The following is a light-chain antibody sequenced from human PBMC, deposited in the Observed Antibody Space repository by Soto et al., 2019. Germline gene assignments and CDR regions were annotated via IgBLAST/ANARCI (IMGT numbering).Light chain of an antibody. CDR3: QQYSNWPPLYT. CDR1: QSVSSY. Sequence: EIVMTQSPATLSVSPGERATLSCRASQSVSSYLAWYQQKPGLPPRLLIYDASTRATGIPDRFSGSGSGTDFTLTISSLQSADFAVYSCQQYSNWPPLYTFGRGTKLEIK. V-gene: IGKV3-15*01. CDR2: DAS. J-gene: IGKJ2*01.